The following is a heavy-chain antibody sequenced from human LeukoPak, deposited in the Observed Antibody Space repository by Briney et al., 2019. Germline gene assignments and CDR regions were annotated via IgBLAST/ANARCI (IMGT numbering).Heavy chain of an antibody. D-gene: IGHD4-17*01. V-gene: IGHV4-59*01. CDR1: GGSISSYC. J-gene: IGHJ4*02. CDR3: ARDSDYAVDY. Sequence: SETLSLTCTVSGGSISSYCWSWIRQPPGKGLEWIGYIYYSGSTNYNPSLKSRVTISVDTSKNQFSLKLSSVTAADTAVYYCARDSDYAVDYWGQGTLVTVSS. CDR2: IYYSGST.